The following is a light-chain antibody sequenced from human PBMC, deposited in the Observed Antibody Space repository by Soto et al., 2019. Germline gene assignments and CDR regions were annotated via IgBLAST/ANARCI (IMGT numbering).Light chain of an antibody. CDR3: QHRTNWPLT. CDR2: DAS. V-gene: IGKV3-11*01. CDR1: QSVSSS. Sequence: EIVLTQSPATLSLSPGERATLSCRASQSVSSSLGWYQQKPGQAPGLLIYDASNRATGIPARFSGSGSGTDFTLTISSLEPEDFAIYYCQHRTNWPLTFGGGTKVEIK. J-gene: IGKJ4*01.